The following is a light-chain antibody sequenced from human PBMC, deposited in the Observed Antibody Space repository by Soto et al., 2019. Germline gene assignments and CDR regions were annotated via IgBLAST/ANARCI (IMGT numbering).Light chain of an antibody. J-gene: IGKJ1*01. V-gene: IGKV1-39*01. CDR3: QQSYNSPRT. CDR2: RAS. Sequence: DIQMTQSPSSLSASVGDRVTISCRTSQSVTTFLNWYQQKPREAPKLLIYRASTLQTGIPSRFSGSGYGADFVLTISSLQPEYFATYYCQQSYNSPRTFGLGTKV. CDR1: QSVTTF.